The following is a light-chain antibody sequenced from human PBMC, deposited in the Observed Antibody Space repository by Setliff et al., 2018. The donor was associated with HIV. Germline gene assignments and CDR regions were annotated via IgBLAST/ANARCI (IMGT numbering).Light chain of an antibody. Sequence: QSVLTQPPSASGTPGQRVTISCSGSSSNIGRNTVNWNQQLPGTAPKLLIYRNNQRPTGVPDRFSGSKSGTSASLAISGLQSEDEADYYCAAWDDGLNGSYVFGIGTKVTVL. CDR1: SSNIGRNT. CDR2: RNN. CDR3: AAWDDGLNGSYV. V-gene: IGLV1-44*01. J-gene: IGLJ1*01.